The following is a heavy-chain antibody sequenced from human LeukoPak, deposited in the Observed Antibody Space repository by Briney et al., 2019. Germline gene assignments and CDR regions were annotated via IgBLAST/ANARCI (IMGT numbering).Heavy chain of an antibody. V-gene: IGHV3-30*01. D-gene: IGHD2-2*01. CDR2: ISYDGSNK. Sequence: GGSLRLSCAASGFTFSSYAMHWVRQAPGKGLEWVAVISYDGSNKYYADSVKGRFTISRDNSKNTLYLQMNSLRGEDTAVYYCARVAARVPAAIYYYYYMDVWGKGTTVTVSS. J-gene: IGHJ6*03. CDR1: GFTFSSYA. CDR3: ARVAARVPAAIYYYYYMDV.